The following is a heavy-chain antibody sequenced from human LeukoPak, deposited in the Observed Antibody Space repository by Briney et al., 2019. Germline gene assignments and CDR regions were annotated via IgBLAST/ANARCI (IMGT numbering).Heavy chain of an antibody. CDR2: ISYDGSNK. CDR1: GFTFSSYG. CDR3: ANAVGFS. J-gene: IGHJ5*02. Sequence: PGGSLRLSCAASGFTFSSYGMHWVRQAPGKGLEWVAVISYDGSNKYYADSVKGRSTISRDNSKNTLYLQMNSLRAEDTAVYYCANAVGFSWGQGTLVTVSS. V-gene: IGHV3-30*18. D-gene: IGHD5-12*01.